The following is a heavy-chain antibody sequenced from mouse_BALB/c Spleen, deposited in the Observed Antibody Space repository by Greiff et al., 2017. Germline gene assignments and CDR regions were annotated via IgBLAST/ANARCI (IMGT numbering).Heavy chain of an antibody. CDR3: VSNYYGYAMDY. Sequence: EVKLMESGGGLVQPKGSLKLSCAASGFTFNTYAMNWVRQAPGKGLEWVARIRSKSNNYATYYADSVKDRFTISRDDSQSMLYLQMNNLKTEDTAMYYCVSNYYGYAMDYWGQGTSVTVSS. D-gene: IGHD1-1*01. V-gene: IGHV10-1*02. CDR1: GFTFNTYA. CDR2: IRSKSNNYAT. J-gene: IGHJ4*01.